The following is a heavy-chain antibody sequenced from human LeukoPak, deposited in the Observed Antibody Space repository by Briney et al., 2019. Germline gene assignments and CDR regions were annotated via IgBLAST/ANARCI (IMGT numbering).Heavy chain of an antibody. CDR2: IRYDGSYK. CDR1: GFTFTNYA. J-gene: IGHJ6*03. CDR3: AKLSNNYMDV. V-gene: IGHV3-30*02. Sequence: PGGSLRLSCAASGFTFTNYAMHWVRQAPGKRLEWVAFIRYDGSYKYYADSVKGRFTISRDNSKNTLYLQMNSLRAEDTAVYYCAKLSNNYMDVWGKGTTVTVSS.